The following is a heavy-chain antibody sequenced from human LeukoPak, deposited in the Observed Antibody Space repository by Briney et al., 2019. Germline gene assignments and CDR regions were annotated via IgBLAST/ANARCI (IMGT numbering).Heavy chain of an antibody. CDR2: IKESGDIP. CDR3: AKYCSGATCSGY. CDR1: GFTFSSYS. V-gene: IGHV3-23*01. J-gene: IGHJ4*02. Sequence: GGSLRLSCAASGFTFSSYSMCWVRQAPGKGPEWVSGIKESGDIPYYADSVKGRFTISRDNSKNTLYLQMNSLRAEDTAKYYCAKYCSGATCSGYWGQGTLVTVSS. D-gene: IGHD2-2*01.